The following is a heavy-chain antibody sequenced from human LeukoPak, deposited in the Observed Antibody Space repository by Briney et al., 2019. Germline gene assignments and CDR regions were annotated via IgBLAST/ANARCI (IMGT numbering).Heavy chain of an antibody. V-gene: IGHV3-33*01. D-gene: IGHD3-22*01. CDR1: GFTFSTSG. CDR3: ARGATHFDSSGYFDN. J-gene: IGHJ5*02. Sequence: PGTSLRLSCAASGFTFSTSGIHWIRQAPGQGLEWVAVIYSDESIKYYANSVKGRFTISRDNSKNTVYLQMNSLGVEDTAVYYCARGATHFDSSGYFDNWGRGTLVTVSS. CDR2: IYSDESIK.